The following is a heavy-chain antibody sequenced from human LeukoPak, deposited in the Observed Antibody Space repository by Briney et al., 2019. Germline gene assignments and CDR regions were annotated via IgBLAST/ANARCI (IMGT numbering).Heavy chain of an antibody. Sequence: ASVKVSCKASGYTFTDYYIQWMRQAPGQGLEWMGWINPNSGGTNYAQKFQGRVTMTRDTSISTAYMELSRLRSDDTAVYYCARVRYRLAETYIDYWGQGTLVTVSS. D-gene: IGHD3-16*01. CDR3: ARVRYRLAETYIDY. V-gene: IGHV1-2*02. CDR2: INPNSGGT. J-gene: IGHJ4*02. CDR1: GYTFTDYY.